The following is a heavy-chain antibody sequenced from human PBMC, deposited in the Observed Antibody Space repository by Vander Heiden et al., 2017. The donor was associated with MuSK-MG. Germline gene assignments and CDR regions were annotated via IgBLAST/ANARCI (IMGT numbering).Heavy chain of an antibody. CDR1: GFTFSTYA. D-gene: IGHD3-10*01. Sequence: EEQLLESGGGLVQPGGSLRLSCAASGFTFSTYAMGWVRQAPGKGLEWVSTISDDGASPYYADSVRGRFTISKDNSKNTLYLQMNSLRGEDTAVYYCGKDGLSYGSGSYFNYWGQGTLVTVSS. J-gene: IGHJ4*02. CDR3: GKDGLSYGSGSYFNY. V-gene: IGHV3-23*01. CDR2: ISDDGASP.